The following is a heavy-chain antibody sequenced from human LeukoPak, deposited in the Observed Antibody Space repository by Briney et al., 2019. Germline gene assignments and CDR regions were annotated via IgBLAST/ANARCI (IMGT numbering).Heavy chain of an antibody. Sequence: GGSLRLSCAASGFTFSSYAMSWVRQAPGKGLEWVSAISGSGGSTYYADSVKGRFTISRDNSKNTLYLQMNSLRAEDTAVYYCAKGHVGGSGSYHNLYYFDYWGQGTLVTVSS. CDR1: GFTFSSYA. CDR2: ISGSGGST. D-gene: IGHD1-26*01. J-gene: IGHJ4*02. CDR3: AKGHVGGSGSYHNLYYFDY. V-gene: IGHV3-23*01.